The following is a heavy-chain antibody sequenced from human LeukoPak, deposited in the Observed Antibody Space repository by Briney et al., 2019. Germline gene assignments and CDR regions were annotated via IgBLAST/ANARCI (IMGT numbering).Heavy chain of an antibody. V-gene: IGHV4-59*01. CDR2: IYYSGTT. CDR3: ARGVYIAAAQYGY. Sequence: SETLSLTCTVSGGSISSYYWSWIRQPPGRGLEWIGYIYYSGTTNYNPSLKSRVTISVDTSKNQFSLKLSSVTAADTAVYYCARGVYIAAAQYGYWGQGTLVTVSS. D-gene: IGHD6-13*01. CDR1: GGSISSYY. J-gene: IGHJ4*02.